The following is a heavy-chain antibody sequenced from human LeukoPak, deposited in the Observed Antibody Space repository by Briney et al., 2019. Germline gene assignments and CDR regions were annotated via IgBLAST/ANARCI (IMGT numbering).Heavy chain of an antibody. J-gene: IGHJ4*02. CDR1: GYTLTELS. D-gene: IGHD2-15*01. Sequence: ASVKVSCKVSGYTLTELSMHWVRQAPGKGLEWMGGFDPEDGETIYAQKFQGRVTMTEDTSTDTAYMELSSLRSEDTAVYYCARKLGYCSGGSCYLCDYWGQGTLVTVSS. CDR3: ARKLGYCSGGSCYLCDY. CDR2: FDPEDGET. V-gene: IGHV1-24*01.